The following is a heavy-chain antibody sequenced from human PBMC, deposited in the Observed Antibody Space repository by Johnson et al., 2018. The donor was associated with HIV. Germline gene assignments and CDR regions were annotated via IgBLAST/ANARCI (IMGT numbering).Heavy chain of an antibody. Sequence: VQLVESGGGLVKPGGSLRLSCAASGFTFSSYAMHWVRQAPGKGLEYVSAISSNGGSTYYANSVKGRFTISRDNSKNTLYLQMNSLRAEDTAVYYCATDIAVGGAFDIWGQGTMVTVSS. CDR2: ISSNGGST. CDR1: GFTFSSYA. CDR3: ATDIAVGGAFDI. V-gene: IGHV3-64*01. J-gene: IGHJ3*02. D-gene: IGHD6-19*01.